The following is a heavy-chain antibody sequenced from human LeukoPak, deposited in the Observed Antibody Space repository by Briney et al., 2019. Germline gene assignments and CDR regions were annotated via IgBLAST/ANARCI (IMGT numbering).Heavy chain of an antibody. CDR3: ARGRSSGSYYNWYYYYYYMDV. CDR2: MSPNSGNT. V-gene: IGHV1-8*01. CDR1: GYTFTSYD. D-gene: IGHD3-10*01. J-gene: IGHJ6*03. Sequence: GASVKVSCKASGYTFTSYDINWVRQATGQGLEWMGWMSPNSGNTGYAQKFQGRVTMTRNTSISTAYMELSSLRSEDTAVYYCARGRSSGSYYNWYYYYYYMDVWGKGTTVTVSS.